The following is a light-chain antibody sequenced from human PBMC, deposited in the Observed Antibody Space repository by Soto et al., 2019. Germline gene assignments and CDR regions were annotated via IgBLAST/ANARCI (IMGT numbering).Light chain of an antibody. Sequence: DIQMTQSPSTLSASVGDRVTITCRASQSVGNWLAWYQHKPGKAPKGLIYKASSLESGAPSRFSGSGSGTEFALTISSLQPDDFAPYYCQQYYSYPWTFGQGTTVEIK. CDR2: KAS. J-gene: IGKJ1*01. CDR3: QQYYSYPWT. CDR1: QSVGNW. V-gene: IGKV1-5*03.